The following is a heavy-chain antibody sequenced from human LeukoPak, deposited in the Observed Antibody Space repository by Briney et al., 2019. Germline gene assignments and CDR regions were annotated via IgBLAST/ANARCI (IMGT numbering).Heavy chain of an antibody. Sequence: GGSLRLSCAASGFTFRVYAMTGVREAPGKGLEWVAGISGRGSSTYSADSVKGRFTSSRDNDNNTPYLQMNNLRAEDTALYYCAKAKITLIVVANPNSGALDIWGQGTMVTVSS. J-gene: IGHJ3*02. CDR1: GFTFRVYA. V-gene: IGHV3-23*01. CDR2: ISGRGSST. CDR3: AKAKITLIVVANPNSGALDI. D-gene: IGHD3-22*01.